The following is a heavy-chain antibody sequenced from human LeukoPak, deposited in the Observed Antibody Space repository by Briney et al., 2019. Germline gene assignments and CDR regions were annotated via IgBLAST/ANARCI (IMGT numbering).Heavy chain of an antibody. CDR2: YDPEDDER. CDR1: GHTLRDLS. CDR3: STETAGNY. J-gene: IGHJ4*02. V-gene: IGHV1-24*01. Sequence: ASVKVSCKSFGHTLRDLSIHWVRQAPGKGLEWMGGYDPEDDERIYSEKFLGRVTLTEDTSTDTACMELTSLRSDDTAVYYCSTETAGNYWGQGTLVTVSS. D-gene: IGHD3-10*01.